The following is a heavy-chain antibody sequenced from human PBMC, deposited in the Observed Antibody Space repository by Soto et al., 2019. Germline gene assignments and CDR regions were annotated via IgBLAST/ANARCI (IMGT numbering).Heavy chain of an antibody. V-gene: IGHV3-23*01. CDR1: GFTFSSYA. Sequence: EVQLLESGGGLVQPGGSLRLSCAASGFTFSSYAMSWVRQAPGKGLEWVSAISGSGISTYYADSVKGRFTISRDNSKNTVYLQMNSLRAEDTAVYYCAKEYENSSSWERIDYWGQGTLVTVSS. D-gene: IGHD6-13*01. J-gene: IGHJ4*02. CDR3: AKEYENSSSWERIDY. CDR2: ISGSGIST.